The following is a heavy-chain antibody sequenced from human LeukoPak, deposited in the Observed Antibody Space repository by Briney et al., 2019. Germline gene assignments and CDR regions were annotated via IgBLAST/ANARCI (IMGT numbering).Heavy chain of an antibody. CDR3: ARDQGGSYYRDAFDI. V-gene: IGHV3-21*01. CDR1: GFTFSSYS. D-gene: IGHD1-26*01. CDR2: ISSSSSYI. J-gene: IGHJ3*02. Sequence: SGGSLRLSCAASGFTFSSYSMNWVRQAPGKGLEWVSSISSSSSYIYYADSVKGRFTISRDNAKNSLYLQMDSLRAEDTAVYYCARDQGGSYYRDAFDIWGQGTMVTVSS.